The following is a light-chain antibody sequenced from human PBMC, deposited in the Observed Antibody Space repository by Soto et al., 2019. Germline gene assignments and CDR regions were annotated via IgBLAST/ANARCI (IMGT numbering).Light chain of an antibody. J-gene: IGKJ1*01. CDR1: QSVSRD. Sequence: EIVMTQSPATLSLSPGEIATLCCRSSQSVSRDLAWYQQKPGQAPRLLIYGASTRAAGIPARFSGSGSGTEFTLTISSLQSEDFAVYYCQQYTNWPPWTFGRGTKVDIK. CDR2: GAS. V-gene: IGKV3-15*01. CDR3: QQYTNWPPWT.